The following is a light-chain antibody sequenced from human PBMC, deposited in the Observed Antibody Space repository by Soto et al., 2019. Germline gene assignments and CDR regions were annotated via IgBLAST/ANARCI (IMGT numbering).Light chain of an antibody. CDR3: QQYGSSST. Sequence: EIVMTQSPATLSVSPGEGSTLSCRASQSVSRNLAWYQQKPGQAPRLLIYGASSRPTGIPDRFSGSGSGTDFTLTISRLEPEDFAVYYCQQYGSSSTFGQGTQLEIK. J-gene: IGKJ5*01. V-gene: IGKV3-20*01. CDR1: QSVSRN. CDR2: GAS.